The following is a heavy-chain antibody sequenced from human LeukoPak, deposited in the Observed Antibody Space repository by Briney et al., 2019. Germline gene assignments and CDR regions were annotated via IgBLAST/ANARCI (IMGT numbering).Heavy chain of an antibody. CDR2: IYYSGNT. CDR3: AREVTVVVVAATPGWFDP. D-gene: IGHD2-15*01. Sequence: SETLSLTCTVSGGSISSSSYYWGWIRQPPGKGLEWIGSIYYSGNTNYNPSLKSRVTISVDTSKNQFSLKLSSVTAADTAVYYCAREVTVVVVAATPGWFDPWGQGTLVTVSS. V-gene: IGHV4-39*07. CDR1: GGSISSSSYY. J-gene: IGHJ5*02.